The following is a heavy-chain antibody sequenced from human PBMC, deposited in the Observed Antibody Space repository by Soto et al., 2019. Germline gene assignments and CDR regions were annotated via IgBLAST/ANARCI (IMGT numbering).Heavy chain of an antibody. D-gene: IGHD3-10*01. CDR2: IYSGGYT. Sequence: EVQLVESGGGLIQPGGSLRLSCAVSGFTVSNNYMSWVRQAPGKGLEGVSVIYSGGYTAYGDSVKGRFTISRDNSKNTRPPQTNPVGAEGTGVFYCAAHPGGGGYWGQGTLVTVSS. J-gene: IGHJ4*02. CDR3: AAHPGGGGY. V-gene: IGHV3-53*01. CDR1: GFTVSNNY.